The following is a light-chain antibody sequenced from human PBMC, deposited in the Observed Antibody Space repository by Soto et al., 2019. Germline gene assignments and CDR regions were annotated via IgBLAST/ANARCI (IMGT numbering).Light chain of an antibody. V-gene: IGKV3-15*01. Sequence: EIVMTQSPATLSVSPGERATLSCRASQSVSSNLAWYQQKPGQAPSLLIYGASTRATGTPARFSGSGSGTEFTLTISSLQSEDFAVYYCQQYILWPLTFGVGTKVQIK. CDR1: QSVSSN. CDR3: QQYILWPLT. J-gene: IGKJ4*01. CDR2: GAS.